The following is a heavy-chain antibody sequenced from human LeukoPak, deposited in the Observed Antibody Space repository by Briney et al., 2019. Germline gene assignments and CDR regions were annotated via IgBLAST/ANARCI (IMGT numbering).Heavy chain of an antibody. CDR1: GYTFTCYY. CDR3: ARDLGDYVGYYYYYMEV. D-gene: IGHD4-17*01. V-gene: IGHV1-2*02. Sequence: GASVKVSCKASGYTFTCYYMPSVPQAPGQRLKWMGWINPNSRGTTYTKKFQARVNTTRDTSIRTTYMDLSRRRSDDTAVYYCARDLGDYVGYYYYYMEVCGKGTTVTVSS. J-gene: IGHJ6*03. CDR2: INPNSRGT.